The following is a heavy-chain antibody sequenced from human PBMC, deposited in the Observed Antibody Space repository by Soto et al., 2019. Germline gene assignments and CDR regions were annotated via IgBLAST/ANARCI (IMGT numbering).Heavy chain of an antibody. CDR2: MYYSGST. Sequence: PSETLSLTCSVSGGSISYNYWNWFRQVPGKGLEWIAYMYYSGSTKYNPSLKSRVTISGDTSKNQVSLSLTSVTAADTGMYYCARSSGTYGTLDYWGEGTLVTVSS. V-gene: IGHV4-59*01. CDR3: ARSSGTYGTLDY. D-gene: IGHD1-26*01. CDR1: GGSISYNY. J-gene: IGHJ4*02.